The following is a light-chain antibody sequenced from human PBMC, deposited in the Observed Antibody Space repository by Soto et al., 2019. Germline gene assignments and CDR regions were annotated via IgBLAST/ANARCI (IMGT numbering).Light chain of an antibody. Sequence: EIVLTQSPGTLSLSPGERATLSCKASQSVVSDYLAWYQQKPGQAPRLLIYGASTRAPGIPDRFSGSGSGTDFTLTISRLEPEDFAVYYCHQYGDSPTFGQGTKVEI. CDR2: GAS. J-gene: IGKJ1*01. CDR1: QSVVSDY. V-gene: IGKV3-20*01. CDR3: HQYGDSPT.